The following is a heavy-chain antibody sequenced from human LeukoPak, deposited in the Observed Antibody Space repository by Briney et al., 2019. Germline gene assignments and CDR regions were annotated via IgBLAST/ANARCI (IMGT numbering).Heavy chain of an antibody. CDR1: GFTFSSYW. Sequence: GGSLRLSCAASGFTFSSYWMSWVRQAPGKGLECVANIKQDGSEKYYVDSVRGRFTLSRDNAMNSLYLQMNSLRVEDTAVYYCATSAARAIESWGQGTLVTVSS. CDR2: IKQDGSEK. D-gene: IGHD6-25*01. J-gene: IGHJ4*02. V-gene: IGHV3-7*01. CDR3: ATSAARAIES.